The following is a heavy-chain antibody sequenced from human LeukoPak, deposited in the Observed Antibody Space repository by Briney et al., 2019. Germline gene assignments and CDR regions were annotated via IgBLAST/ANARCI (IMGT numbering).Heavy chain of an antibody. D-gene: IGHD6-19*01. Sequence: SETLFLTCVVYGGSFSGHYWTWIRQSPGKALEWVGEINHRGSAHYAPSLRSRVTISVDTAKNQFSLRLNSVTAADTAVYYCARGVVAGSLGDYYYYMDAWGKGTTVTVSS. CDR2: INHRGSA. CDR3: ARGVVAGSLGDYYYYMDA. CDR1: GGSFSGHY. V-gene: IGHV4-34*01. J-gene: IGHJ6*03.